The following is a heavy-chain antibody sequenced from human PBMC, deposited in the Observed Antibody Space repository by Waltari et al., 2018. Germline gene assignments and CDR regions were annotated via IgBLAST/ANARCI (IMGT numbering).Heavy chain of an antibody. Sequence: QLQLQASAPRPVRPSATLSLTCTVFGDSPSLISTLYWGWIRQPPGKGPDWLGTLYYRGSTYCNPSLGSRVSMSIDTSKNQFSLTLNSVTAADTAVYYCARFRPADYYPHVRFDSWGKGSLVTVSS. CDR3: ARFRPADYYPHVRFDS. D-gene: IGHD3-9*01. CDR1: GDSPSLISTLY. J-gene: IGHJ4*02. V-gene: IGHV4-39*01. CDR2: LYYRGST.